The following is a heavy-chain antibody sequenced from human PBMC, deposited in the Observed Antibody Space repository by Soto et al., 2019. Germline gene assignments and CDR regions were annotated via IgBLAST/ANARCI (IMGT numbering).Heavy chain of an antibody. CDR2: INSDGSST. J-gene: IGHJ3*02. V-gene: IGHV3-74*01. Sequence: GGSLRLSCAASGFSFSNYWMHWVRQAPGKGLVWVSHINSDGSSTSYADSVKGRFTISRDNAKNTLYLQMNSLRAEDTAVYFCGDTFAAFDIWGQGTMVTVSS. CDR1: GFSFSNYW. CDR3: GDTFAAFDI.